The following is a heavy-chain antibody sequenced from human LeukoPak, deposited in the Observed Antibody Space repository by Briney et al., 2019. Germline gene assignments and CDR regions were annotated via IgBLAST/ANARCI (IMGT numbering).Heavy chain of an antibody. V-gene: IGHV4-61*02. CDR1: GGSISSGSYY. D-gene: IGHD2-15*01. J-gene: IGHJ4*02. Sequence: PSETLSLTCTVSGGSISSGSYYWSWIRQPAGKGLEWIGRIYTSGSTSYNPSLKSRVTMSVDTSKNQFSLKLSSVTAADAAVYYCARDCSGGTCYLGVVDYWGQGILVTVSS. CDR3: ARDCSGGTCYLGVVDY. CDR2: IYTSGST.